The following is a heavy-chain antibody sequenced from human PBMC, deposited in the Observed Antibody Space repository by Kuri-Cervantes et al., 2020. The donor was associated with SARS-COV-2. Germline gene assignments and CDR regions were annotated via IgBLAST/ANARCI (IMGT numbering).Heavy chain of an antibody. CDR2: ISSNGGST. V-gene: IGHV3-64D*08. CDR1: GFTFSSYD. CDR3: VKDVGYGDLAFGY. J-gene: IGHJ4*02. Sequence: GESLKISCAASGFTFSSYDMHWVRQAPGKGLEYVSAISSNGGSTYYADSVKGRFTISRDNSKNTLYLQMSSLRAEDTAVYYCVKDVGYGDLAFGYWGQGTLVTVSS. D-gene: IGHD4-17*01.